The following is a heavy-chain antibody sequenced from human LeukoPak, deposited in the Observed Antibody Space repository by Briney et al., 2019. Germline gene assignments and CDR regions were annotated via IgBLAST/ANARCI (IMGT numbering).Heavy chain of an antibody. Sequence: SETLSLTCTVSGGSISSGSHYWGWIRQPPGKGLEWIGNIYYTGSTYYNPSLKSRVTISIDTSKNQFSLKLSSVTAADTAVYYCARREDDILTGYYSVQFDYWGQGTLVTVSS. CDR2: IYYTGST. D-gene: IGHD3-9*01. J-gene: IGHJ4*02. CDR3: ARREDDILTGYYSVQFDY. CDR1: GGSISSGSHY. V-gene: IGHV4-39*01.